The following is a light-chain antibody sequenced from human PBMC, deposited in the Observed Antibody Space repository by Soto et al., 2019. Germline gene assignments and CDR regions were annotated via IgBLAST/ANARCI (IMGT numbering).Light chain of an antibody. Sequence: QSALTQPASVSGSPGQSITISCTGISSDVGVYNYVSWYQQHPGKAPKVMIYEVSNRPSGVSNRFSGSKSGNTASLSISGLQAEDEADYYCSSSTSSSTWVFGGGTKLTVL. CDR1: SSDVGVYNY. CDR3: SSSTSSSTWV. CDR2: EVS. V-gene: IGLV2-14*01. J-gene: IGLJ3*02.